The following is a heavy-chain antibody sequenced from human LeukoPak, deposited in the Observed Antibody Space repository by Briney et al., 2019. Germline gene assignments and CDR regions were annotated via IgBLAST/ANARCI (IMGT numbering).Heavy chain of an antibody. CDR3: AKDRGIAAAGRGDY. CDR2: ISGSGGST. V-gene: IGHV3-23*01. D-gene: IGHD6-13*01. J-gene: IGHJ4*02. CDR1: GFTFSSYA. Sequence: GGSLRLSCAASGFTFSSYAMSWVRQAPGKGLEWVSAISGSGGSTYYADSVKGRFTISRDNSKNTLHLQMNSLRAEDTAVYYCAKDRGIAAAGRGDYWGQGTLVTVSS.